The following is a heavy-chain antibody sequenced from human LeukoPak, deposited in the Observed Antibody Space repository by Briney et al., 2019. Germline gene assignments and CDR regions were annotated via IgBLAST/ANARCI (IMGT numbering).Heavy chain of an antibody. Sequence: ASVKVSCKASGYTFTGYYMHWVRQAPGQGLEWMGWINPNSGGTNYAQKFQGRVTMTRDTSISTAYMELSRLRSDDTAVCYCARELDTAMVTGYWGQGTLVTASS. CDR3: ARELDTAMVTGY. J-gene: IGHJ4*02. CDR2: INPNSGGT. CDR1: GYTFTGYY. D-gene: IGHD5-18*01. V-gene: IGHV1-2*02.